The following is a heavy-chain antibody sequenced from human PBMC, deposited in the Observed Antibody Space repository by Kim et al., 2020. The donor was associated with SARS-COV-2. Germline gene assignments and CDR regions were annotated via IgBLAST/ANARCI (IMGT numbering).Heavy chain of an antibody. Sequence: AQKFQGRVTMTRDTSISTAYMERSRLRSDDTAVYYCARAPNTPYETHFDYWGQGTLVTVSS. CDR3: ARAPNTPYETHFDY. J-gene: IGHJ4*02. V-gene: IGHV1-2*02. D-gene: IGHD3-3*01.